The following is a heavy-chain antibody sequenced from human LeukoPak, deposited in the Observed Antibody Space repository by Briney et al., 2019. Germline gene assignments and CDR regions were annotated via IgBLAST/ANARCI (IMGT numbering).Heavy chain of an antibody. V-gene: IGHV3-30*18. D-gene: IGHD3-10*01. CDR1: GFTFSSYG. CDR2: ISYDGSNK. Sequence: GGSLRLSCAASGFTFSSYGMHWVRQAPGKGLEWVAVISYDGSNKYYADSVKGRFTISRDNSKNTLYLQKNSLRAEDTAVYYCAKDRIRITMVRGAPILDYWGQGTLVTVSS. CDR3: AKDRIRITMVRGAPILDY. J-gene: IGHJ4*02.